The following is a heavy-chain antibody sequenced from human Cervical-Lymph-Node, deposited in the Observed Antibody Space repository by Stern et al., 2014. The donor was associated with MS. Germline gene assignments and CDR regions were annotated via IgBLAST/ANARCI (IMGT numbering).Heavy chain of an antibody. J-gene: IGHJ6*02. CDR1: GYSFTAYF. Sequence: QVQLVQSGAEVKKPGASVQVSCKASGYSFTAYFMHWVRQAPGQGLEWMGWINPATGGTKYAQNFQGRVTLTRDTYLSTAYMELSGLRSDDRAVYYCARDRELRGYYYGMDVWGQGTTVTVSS. V-gene: IGHV1-2*02. CDR2: INPATGGT. CDR3: ARDRELRGYYYGMDV. D-gene: IGHD1-7*01.